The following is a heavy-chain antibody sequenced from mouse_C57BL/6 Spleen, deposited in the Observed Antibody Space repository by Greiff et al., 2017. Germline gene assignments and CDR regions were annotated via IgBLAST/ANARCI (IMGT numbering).Heavy chain of an antibody. J-gene: IGHJ1*03. Sequence: QVQLQQSGAELMKPGASVKLSCKATGYTFTGYWIEWVKQRPGHGLEWIGEILPGSGSTNYNEKFKGKATFTADTSSNTAYMQLSSLTTEDSAIYDCARAFLTTVVANWYFDVWGTGTTVTVSS. CDR2: ILPGSGST. CDR3: ARAFLTTVVANWYFDV. CDR1: GYTFTGYW. D-gene: IGHD1-1*01. V-gene: IGHV1-9*01.